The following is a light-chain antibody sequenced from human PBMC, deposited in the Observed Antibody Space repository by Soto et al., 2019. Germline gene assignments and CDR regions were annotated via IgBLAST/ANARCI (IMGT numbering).Light chain of an antibody. Sequence: EIVLMQSPGTLSLSPGERATLSCRASQSVSTNYLGWYQQKPGQAPRLLIYGTSSRATGIPDRFSGSGSVTDFTLTINRLEPEDFAVYYCQQHGGSPLFSFGPGTKLDFK. CDR1: QSVSTNY. V-gene: IGKV3-20*01. J-gene: IGKJ3*01. CDR2: GTS. CDR3: QQHGGSPLFS.